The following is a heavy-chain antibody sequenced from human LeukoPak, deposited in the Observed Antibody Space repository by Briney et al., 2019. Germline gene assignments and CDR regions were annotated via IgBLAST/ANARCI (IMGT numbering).Heavy chain of an antibody. CDR3: ATAPNVIVVLGFDL. J-gene: IGHJ2*01. D-gene: IGHD2-2*01. CDR1: GFTFSSYG. CDR2: ISSSSSYI. Sequence: GGSLRLSCAASGFTFSSYGMNWVRQAPGKGLEWVSSISSSSSYIYYADSVKGRFTISRDNAKNSLYLQMNSLRAEDTAVYYCATAPNVIVVLGFDLWGRGTLVTVSS. V-gene: IGHV3-21*01.